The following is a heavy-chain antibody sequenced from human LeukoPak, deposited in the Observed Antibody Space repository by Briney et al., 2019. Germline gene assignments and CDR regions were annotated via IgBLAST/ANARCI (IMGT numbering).Heavy chain of an antibody. CDR3: ARDGYYGSGSYGFNY. V-gene: IGHV1-69*13. D-gene: IGHD3-10*01. CDR1: GGTFTSYA. Sequence: SVKVSCKASGGTFTSYAISWVRQAPGQGLEWMGGIIPIFGTANYAQKFQGRVTITADESTSTAYMELSSLRSEDTAVYYCARDGYYGSGSYGFNYWGQGTLVTVSS. J-gene: IGHJ4*02. CDR2: IIPIFGTA.